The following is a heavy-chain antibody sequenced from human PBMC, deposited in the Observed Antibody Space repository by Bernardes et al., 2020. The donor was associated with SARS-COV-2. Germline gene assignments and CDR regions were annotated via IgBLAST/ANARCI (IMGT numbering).Heavy chain of an antibody. D-gene: IGHD5-12*01. CDR1: GFTFSSYN. CDR2: ISRSSSYI. J-gene: IGHJ6*02. CDR3: ARDGYSPYGMDV. V-gene: IGHV3-21*01. Sequence: GGSLRLSCVASGFTFSSYNMNWVRQAPGKGLEWVSRISRSSSYIYYADSVKGRSTISRDDAKKSLYLEMNSLRAEDTAVYYCARDGYSPYGMDVWGQGTTVTVSS.